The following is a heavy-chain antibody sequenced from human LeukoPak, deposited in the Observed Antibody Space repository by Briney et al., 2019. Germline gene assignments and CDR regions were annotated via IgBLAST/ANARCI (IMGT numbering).Heavy chain of an antibody. CDR1: FTFXXXX. V-gene: IGHV3-20*03. D-gene: IGHD1-26*01. J-gene: IGHJ6*03. Sequence: FTFXXXXXSXVRXXPGXGXXWVAGIXXNGGSTFSAHSLNLLFTISTYNAKNSLYLQMNSLRAEDTALYYCARVTVVGATYTAVLYYYMDVWGKGTTVTVSS. CDR2: IXXNGGST. CDR3: ARVTVVGATYTAVLYYYMDV.